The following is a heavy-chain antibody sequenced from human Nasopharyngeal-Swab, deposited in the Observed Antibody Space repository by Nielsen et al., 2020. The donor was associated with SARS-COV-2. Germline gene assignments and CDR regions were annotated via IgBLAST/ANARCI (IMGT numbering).Heavy chain of an antibody. CDR1: GGSFSGYY. Sequence: SETLCLTCAVYGGSFSGYYWSWIRQPPGKGLEWIGEINHSGSANYNPSLKSRVTISVDTSKNQFSLKLSSVTAADTAVYYCASQPGTANNGANWFDPWGQGTLVTVSS. V-gene: IGHV4-34*01. CDR3: ASQPGTANNGANWFDP. D-gene: IGHD1/OR15-1a*01. J-gene: IGHJ5*02. CDR2: INHSGSA.